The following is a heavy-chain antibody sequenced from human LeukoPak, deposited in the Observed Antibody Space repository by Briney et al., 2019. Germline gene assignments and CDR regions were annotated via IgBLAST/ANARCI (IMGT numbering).Heavy chain of an antibody. D-gene: IGHD3-22*01. CDR1: GFTFSSYS. Sequence: GGSLRLSCAVSGFTFSSYSMSWVRQAPGKGLEWVSSISSSGTYKYYADSVKGRFTISRDNSKNTLYLQMNSLRAEDTAVYYCAKGGVTYYYDSSGYYYWGQGTLVTVSS. CDR3: AKGGVTYYYDSSGYYY. V-gene: IGHV3-21*04. CDR2: ISSSGTYK. J-gene: IGHJ4*02.